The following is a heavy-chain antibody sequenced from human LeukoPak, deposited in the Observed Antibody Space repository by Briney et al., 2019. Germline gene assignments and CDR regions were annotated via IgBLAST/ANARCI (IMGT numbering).Heavy chain of an antibody. D-gene: IGHD2-2*01. Sequence: GGSLRLSCAASGFTFSDYYLSWIRQAPGKGLEWVSYISSSGSTVYHADSVKGRFTISRDNAKNSLYLQMNSLRAEDTAVYYRASSAVPAAIPSKRNWFDPWGQGTLVTVSS. CDR3: ASSAVPAAIPSKRNWFDP. J-gene: IGHJ5*02. CDR1: GFTFSDYY. CDR2: ISSSGSTV. V-gene: IGHV3-11*01.